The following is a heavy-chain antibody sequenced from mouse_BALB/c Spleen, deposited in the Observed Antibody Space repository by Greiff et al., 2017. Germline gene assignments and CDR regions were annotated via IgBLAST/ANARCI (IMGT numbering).Heavy chain of an antibody. D-gene: IGHD3-1*01. V-gene: IGHV14-3*02. CDR1: GFNIKDTY. CDR2: IDPANGNT. CDR3: ASQRGFFDY. J-gene: IGHJ2*01. Sequence: VHVKQSGAELVKPGASVKLSCTASGFNIKDTYMHWVKQRPEQGLEWIGRIDPANGNTKYDPKFQGKATITADTSSNTAYLQLSSLTSEDTAVYYCASQRGFFDYWGQGTTLTVSS.